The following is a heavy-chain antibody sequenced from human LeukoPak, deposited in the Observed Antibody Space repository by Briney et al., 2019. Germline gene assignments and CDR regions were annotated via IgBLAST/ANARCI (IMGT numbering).Heavy chain of an antibody. CDR2: ICWRSGSI. V-gene: IGHV3-9*01. CDR1: GYTFDDYD. CDR3: AKDMDYGSDQPYYFDY. D-gene: IGHD4-17*01. Sequence: SLRLSCAPSGYTFDDYDAHWVRHAREGGLEWVSGICWRSGSIGYAESVKGRFTSSRDNAKNSLYLQMNSLRAEDTALYYCAKDMDYGSDQPYYFDYWGRGTLVTVSS. J-gene: IGHJ4*02.